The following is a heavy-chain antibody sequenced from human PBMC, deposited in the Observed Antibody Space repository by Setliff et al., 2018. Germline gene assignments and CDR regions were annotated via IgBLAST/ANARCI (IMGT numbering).Heavy chain of an antibody. V-gene: IGHV4-34*01. J-gene: IGHJ3*02. D-gene: IGHD3-22*01. CDR2: IHHSGST. Sequence: WETLSLTCNVSGGSISGYYWSWIRPPPGKGLEWIGEIHHSGSTNYNPSLKSRVTISIDTSKNQFSLKLSSVTAADTAVYYCARTFYYDVSDYSGAAFDIWGQGTLVTVSS. CDR1: GGSISGYY. CDR3: ARTFYYDVSDYSGAAFDI.